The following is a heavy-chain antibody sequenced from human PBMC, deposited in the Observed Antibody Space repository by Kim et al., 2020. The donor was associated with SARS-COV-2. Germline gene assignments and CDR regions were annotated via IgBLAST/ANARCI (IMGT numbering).Heavy chain of an antibody. V-gene: IGHV3-23*01. J-gene: IGHJ3*02. D-gene: IGHD2-15*01. Sequence: DSVKGRFTISRDNHKNTLYLQMNSLRAEDTAVYYCAKLLWVTIAANDAFDIWGQGTMVTVSS. CDR3: AKLLWVTIAANDAFDI.